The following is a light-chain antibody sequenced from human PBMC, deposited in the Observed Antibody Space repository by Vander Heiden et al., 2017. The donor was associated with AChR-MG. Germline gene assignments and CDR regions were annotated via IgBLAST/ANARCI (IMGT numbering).Light chain of an antibody. CDR2: AAS. CDR1: QSISSY. Sequence: DIQMTQSPSSLSASVGDRVTITCRASQSISSYLNWYQQKPGKAPKLLIYAASSLQSGVPSRFSGSGSGTDFTLTISSLQPEDFATYYCQQRDSTLWTFGQRTKVEIK. J-gene: IGKJ1*01. V-gene: IGKV1-39*01. CDR3: QQRDSTLWT.